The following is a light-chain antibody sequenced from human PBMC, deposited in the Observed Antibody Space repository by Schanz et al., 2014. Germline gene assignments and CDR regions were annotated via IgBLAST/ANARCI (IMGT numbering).Light chain of an antibody. CDR1: SSDVGAYNL. CDR3: SSYTSSSTLWV. J-gene: IGLJ3*02. V-gene: IGLV2-8*01. Sequence: QSALTQPPSASGSPGQSVTISCTGTSSDVGAYNLVSWYQHHPGKVPKLILFMVTRRPSGVPSRFSGSKSGNTASLTVSGLQAEDEADYYCSSYTSSSTLWVFGGGTKVTVL. CDR2: MVT.